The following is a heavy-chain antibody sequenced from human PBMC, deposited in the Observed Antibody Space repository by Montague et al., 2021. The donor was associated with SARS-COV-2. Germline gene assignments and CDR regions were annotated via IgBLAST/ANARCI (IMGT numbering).Heavy chain of an antibody. D-gene: IGHD3-9*01. Sequence: VKPTQTLTLTCTFSGFSLSTSGMCVSWIRQPPGKALEWLALIDXDDDKYYSTSLKTRLTISKDTSKNQVVLTMTNMDPVDTATYYCARSHYDILTGYYTVFDYWGQGTLVTVSS. V-gene: IGHV2-70*01. CDR2: IDXDDDK. CDR3: ARSHYDILTGYYTVFDY. J-gene: IGHJ4*02. CDR1: GFSLSTSGMC.